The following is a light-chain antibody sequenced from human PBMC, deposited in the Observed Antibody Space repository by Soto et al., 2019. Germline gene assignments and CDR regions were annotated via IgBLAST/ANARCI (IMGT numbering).Light chain of an antibody. CDR1: QSVSSSY. V-gene: IGKV3-20*01. J-gene: IGKJ4*01. CDR3: QQYGSSPLT. CDR2: GAS. Sequence: EIVLTQSPGTLSLSPGEGATLSCRASQSVSSSYLAWYQQKPGQAPRLLIYGASSRATGIPDRFSGSGSGTDFTLTTSRLESEDFAMYYCQQYGSSPLTFGGGTKVDIK.